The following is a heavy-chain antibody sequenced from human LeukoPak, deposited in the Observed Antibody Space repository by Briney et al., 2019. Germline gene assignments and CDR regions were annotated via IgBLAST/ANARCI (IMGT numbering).Heavy chain of an antibody. J-gene: IGHJ5*02. D-gene: IGHD3-16*02. V-gene: IGHV4-39*07. Sequence: SETLSLTCTVSGGSISSSSYYWGWIRQPPGKGLEWIGSIYYSGSTYYNPSLKSRVTISVDTSKNQFSLKLSSVTAADTAVYYCARSPELLGPGPVYDYVWGSYHRVALWFDPWGQGTLVTVSS. CDR1: GGSISSSSYY. CDR3: ARSPELLGPGPVYDYVWGSYHRVALWFDP. CDR2: IYYSGST.